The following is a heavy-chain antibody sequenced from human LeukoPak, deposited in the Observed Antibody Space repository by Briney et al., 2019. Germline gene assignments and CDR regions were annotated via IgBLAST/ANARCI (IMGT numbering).Heavy chain of an antibody. V-gene: IGHV4-38-2*02. Sequence: PSETLSLTCAVSGYSISSGYYWGWIRQPPGKGLEWIGSIYHSGNTYYNPSLKSRVTISVDTSKNQFSLNLSSVTAADTAVYYCARDGLKLRYFDWVTSDPWGQGTLVTVSS. CDR1: GYSISSGYY. CDR3: ARDGLKLRYFDWVTSDP. J-gene: IGHJ5*02. D-gene: IGHD3-9*01. CDR2: IYHSGNT.